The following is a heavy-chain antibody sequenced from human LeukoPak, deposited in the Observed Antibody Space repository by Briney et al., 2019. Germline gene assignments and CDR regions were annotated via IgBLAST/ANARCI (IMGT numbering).Heavy chain of an antibody. CDR3: ARDQRKPYYYDSSGYYFDY. D-gene: IGHD3-22*01. J-gene: IGHJ4*02. CDR2: INPSGGST. V-gene: IGHV1-46*01. Sequence: ASVKVSCKASGYTFTSYYMHWVRQAPGQGLEWMGIINPSGGSTSYAQKFQGRVTMTRDMSTSTVYMELSSLRSEDTAVYCCARDQRKPYYYDSSGYYFDYWGQGTLVTVSS. CDR1: GYTFTSYY.